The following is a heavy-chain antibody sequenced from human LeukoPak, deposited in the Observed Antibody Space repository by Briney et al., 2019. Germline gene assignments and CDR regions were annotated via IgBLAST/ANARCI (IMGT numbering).Heavy chain of an antibody. Sequence: ASVKVSCKASGYTFTGYYMHWVRQAPGQGLEWMGWINPNSGDTNYAQKFQGRVTMTRDMSTSTVYMDLSSLRSEDTAVYYCARGGYSSPRGWFDPWGQGTLVTVSS. CDR3: ARGGYSSPRGWFDP. D-gene: IGHD6-19*01. CDR1: GYTFTGYY. V-gene: IGHV1-2*02. CDR2: INPNSGDT. J-gene: IGHJ5*02.